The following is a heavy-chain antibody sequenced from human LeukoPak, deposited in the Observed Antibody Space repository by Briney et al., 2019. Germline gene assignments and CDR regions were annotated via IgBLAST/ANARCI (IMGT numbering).Heavy chain of an antibody. CDR2: INPYSGAT. J-gene: IGHJ5*02. CDR3: AREASGWFDP. Sequence: GASVKVSCRASGYTFTDYYMHWVRQAPGQGLEWMGWINPYSGATNYAQKFQGRATMTRDTSINTAYMDLSRLGSDDTALYHCAREASGWFDPWGQGTLVTVSS. CDR1: GYTFTDYY. V-gene: IGHV1-2*02. D-gene: IGHD3-10*01.